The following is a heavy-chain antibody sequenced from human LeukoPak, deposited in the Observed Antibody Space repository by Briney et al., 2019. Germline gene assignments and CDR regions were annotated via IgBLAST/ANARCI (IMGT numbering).Heavy chain of an antibody. V-gene: IGHV4-34*01. D-gene: IGHD7-27*01. CDR2: INHSGST. CDR3: ARHADWGTAAHFDY. CDR1: GGSFSGYY. Sequence: KSSETLSLTCAVYGGSFSGYYWSWIRQPPGKGLEWIGEINHSGSTNYNPFLKSRVTISVDTSKIQFSLKLGSVTAADTAVYYCARHADWGTAAHFDYWGQGTLVTVSS. J-gene: IGHJ4*02.